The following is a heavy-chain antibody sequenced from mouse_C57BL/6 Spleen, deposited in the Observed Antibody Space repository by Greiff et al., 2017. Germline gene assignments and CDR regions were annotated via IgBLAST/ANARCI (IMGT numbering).Heavy chain of an antibody. CDR3: ARRGITTVVDAY. Sequence: QVQLKQPGAELVKPGASVKLSCKASGYTFTSYWMQWVKQRPGQGLEWIGEIDPSDSYTNYNQKFKGKATLTVDTSSSTAYMQLSSLTSEDSAVYYCARRGITTVVDAYWGQGTLVTVSA. CDR2: IDPSDSYT. V-gene: IGHV1-50*01. D-gene: IGHD1-1*01. CDR1: GYTFTSYW. J-gene: IGHJ3*01.